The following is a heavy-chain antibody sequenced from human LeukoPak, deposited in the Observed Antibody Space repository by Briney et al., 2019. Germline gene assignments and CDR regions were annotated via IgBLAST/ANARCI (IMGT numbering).Heavy chain of an antibody. CDR2: IYYSGST. D-gene: IGHD3-22*01. CDR3: ARHDSSGYYLFDY. V-gene: IGHV4-39*07. J-gene: IGHJ4*02. CDR1: GGSISSSSYY. Sequence: TSETLSLTCTVSGGSISSSSYYWGWIRQPPGKGLEWIGSIYYSGSTYYDPSLKSRVTISVDTSKNQFSLKLSSVTAADTAVYYCARHDSSGYYLFDYWGQGTLVTVSS.